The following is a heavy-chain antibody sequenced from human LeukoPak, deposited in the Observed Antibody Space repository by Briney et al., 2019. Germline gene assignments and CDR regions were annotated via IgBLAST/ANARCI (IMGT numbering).Heavy chain of an antibody. CDR2: INPSGGST. CDR1: GYTFTSYY. Sequence: ASVKVSCKASGYTFTSYYMHWVRQAPGQGLEWMGIINPSGGSTSYAQKFQGRVTMTRDTSTSTVYMELSSLRSEDTAVYYCARDENQWLVPCYYYGMDVWGQGTTVTVSS. CDR3: ARDENQWLVPCYYYGMDV. V-gene: IGHV1-46*01. D-gene: IGHD6-19*01. J-gene: IGHJ6*02.